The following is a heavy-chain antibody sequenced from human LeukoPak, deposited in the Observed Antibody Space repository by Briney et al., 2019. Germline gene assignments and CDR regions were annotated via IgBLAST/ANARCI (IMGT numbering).Heavy chain of an antibody. CDR3: AKDRSRSTWYFDY. J-gene: IGHJ4*02. D-gene: IGHD1-26*01. CDR2: ISSSGSPI. Sequence: PGGSLRLSCAASGFTFSNYEMNWVRQAPGKGLEWVSYISSSGSPIYYADSVKGRFTISRDNSKNTLYLQMNSLRAEDTAIYYCAKDRSRSTWYFDYWGQGTLVTVSS. V-gene: IGHV3-48*03. CDR1: GFTFSNYE.